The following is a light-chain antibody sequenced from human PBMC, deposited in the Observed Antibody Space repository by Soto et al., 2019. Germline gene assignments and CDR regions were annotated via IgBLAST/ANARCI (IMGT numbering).Light chain of an antibody. CDR2: AAS. CDR1: QSIGSW. J-gene: IGKJ5*01. V-gene: IGKV1-5*01. Sequence: DIQMTQSPSTLSASVGDRVTITCRASQSIGSWLAWYKQKPGKAPNLLIYAASRLQSGVPSRFSGSGSGTDFTLTIRSLKPEDFATEYCQHTHSSLTSGQGTRLEIK. CDR3: QHTHSSLT.